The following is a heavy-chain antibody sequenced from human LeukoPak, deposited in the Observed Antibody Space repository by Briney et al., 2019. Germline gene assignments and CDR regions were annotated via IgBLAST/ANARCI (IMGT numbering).Heavy chain of an antibody. Sequence: SETLSLTCSVSGGXITNYCCGWFRQPPGKGLEWVGYIHNSGSTDYNASLKGRVSISADTSRSQFSLKLTSVTAADTAVYYCTTGRGWLTDYWGQGALVTVSS. D-gene: IGHD5-24*01. CDR1: GGXITNYC. V-gene: IGHV4-59*01. J-gene: IGHJ4*02. CDR2: IHNSGST. CDR3: TTGRGWLTDY.